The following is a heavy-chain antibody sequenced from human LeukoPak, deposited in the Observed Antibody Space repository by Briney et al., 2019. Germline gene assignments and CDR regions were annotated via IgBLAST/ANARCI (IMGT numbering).Heavy chain of an antibody. V-gene: IGHV1-2*02. Sequence: GASVRVSCKASGYTFTGYYMHWVRQAPGQGLEWMGWINPNSGGTTYPQKFQGRVTMTRHTSISTAYMELSRLRSDDTAVYYCARGYRGSGSRAPGYWGQGTLVTVSS. CDR3: ARGYRGSGSRAPGY. CDR1: GYTFTGYY. J-gene: IGHJ4*02. CDR2: INPNSGGT. D-gene: IGHD3-10*01.